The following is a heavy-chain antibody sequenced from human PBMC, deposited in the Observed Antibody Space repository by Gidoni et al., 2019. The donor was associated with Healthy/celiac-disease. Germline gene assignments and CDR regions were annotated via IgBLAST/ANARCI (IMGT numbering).Heavy chain of an antibody. Sequence: QVQLVASGGGLVKPGGSLSLSCAASGFTFSDYYMTWIRQAPGKGLEWVSYISSSGSTIYYADSVKGRFTMSRDNAKNSLYLQMNSLRAEDTAVYYCARDLPVGNYYYGMDVWGQGTTVTVS. V-gene: IGHV3-11*01. CDR3: ARDLPVGNYYYGMDV. J-gene: IGHJ6*02. CDR2: ISSSGSTI. CDR1: GFTFSDYY.